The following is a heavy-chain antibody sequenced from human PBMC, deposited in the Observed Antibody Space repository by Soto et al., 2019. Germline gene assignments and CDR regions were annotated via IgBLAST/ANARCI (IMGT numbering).Heavy chain of an antibody. J-gene: IGHJ4*02. Sequence: GGSLRLSCAASGFTFSSYGMHWVRQAPGKGREWVAFIWHDGGNKFYAESVKGRFTISTDNSKNTLYLQMTSLSVEYTAMYYCALDGDVNTGFGKDYWGQGTLVTVSS. D-gene: IGHD3-16*01. CDR2: IWHDGGNK. V-gene: IGHV3-30*02. CDR1: GFTFSSYG. CDR3: ALDGDVNTGFGKDY.